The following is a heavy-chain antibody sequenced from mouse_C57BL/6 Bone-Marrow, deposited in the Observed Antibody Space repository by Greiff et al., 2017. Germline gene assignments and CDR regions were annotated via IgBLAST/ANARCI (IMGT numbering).Heavy chain of an antibody. J-gene: IGHJ2*01. CDR2: IDPEIGDT. Sequence: EVQLQQSGAELVRPGASVKLSCTASGFNIKDDYIHWVKQRPEQGLEWIGWIDPEIGDTEYASKFQGKATITSDTASNTAYLQLSSLTSEDTAVYYCSSCDGNYVDFWGQGTPLTVAS. V-gene: IGHV14-4*01. CDR3: SSCDGNYVDF. CDR1: GFNIKDDY. D-gene: IGHD2-3*01.